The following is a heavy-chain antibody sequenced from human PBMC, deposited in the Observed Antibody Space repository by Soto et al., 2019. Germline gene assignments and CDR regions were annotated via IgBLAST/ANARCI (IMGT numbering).Heavy chain of an antibody. J-gene: IGHJ4*02. V-gene: IGHV3-23*01. D-gene: IGHD1-26*01. CDR3: AKDQHPYSGSFFGDFDS. CDR1: GITFSTYA. Sequence: GGSLRLSCAASGITFSTYAMSWVRQAPGKGLEWVSAITGSGGTTYYADSVKGRFTISRDNSKNTVYLQMNSLRGEDTGVYYCAKDQHPYSGSFFGDFDSWGQGTLVTVSS. CDR2: ITGSGGTT.